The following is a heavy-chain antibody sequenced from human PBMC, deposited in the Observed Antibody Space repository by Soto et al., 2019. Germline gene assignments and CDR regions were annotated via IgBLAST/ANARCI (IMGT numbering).Heavy chain of an antibody. CDR2: SNAGNGNT. CDR1: GYTFTSYA. Sequence: QVQLVQSGAEVKKPGASVKDSCKASGYTFTSYAMHWVRQAPGQRLEWMGWSNAGNGNTKYSQKFQGRVPITRDTSASTAYMELSSLRSEDTAVYYCARDRSSGWYYFDYWGQGTLVTVSS. D-gene: IGHD6-19*01. CDR3: ARDRSSGWYYFDY. J-gene: IGHJ4*02. V-gene: IGHV1-3*01.